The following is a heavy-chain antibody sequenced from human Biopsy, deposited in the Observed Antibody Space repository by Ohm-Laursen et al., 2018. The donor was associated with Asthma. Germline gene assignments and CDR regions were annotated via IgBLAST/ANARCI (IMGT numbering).Heavy chain of an antibody. D-gene: IGHD7-27*01. CDR1: GFSFNSYA. V-gene: IGHV3-30*03. CDR2: ISYDGSTK. CDR3: ARHWDWGSFFDY. J-gene: IGHJ4*02. Sequence: SLRLSCAAPGFSFNSYAIHWVRQAPGKGLEWVAVISYDGSTKYSADSVKGRFIVSRDISKNILSLQMNSLRPEDTAVYYCARHWDWGSFFDYWGQGTPVTVSS.